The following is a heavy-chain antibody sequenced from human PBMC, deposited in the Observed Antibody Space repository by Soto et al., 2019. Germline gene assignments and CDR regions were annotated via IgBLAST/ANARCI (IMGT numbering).Heavy chain of an antibody. Sequence: SETLSLTCAVYGGSFSGYYWSWIRQPPGKGLEWIGEINHSGSTNYNPSLKSRVTISVDTSKNQFSLKLSSVTAADTAVYYCARDPKGYCSGGSCYSGRPIGFDPWGQGTLVTVSS. V-gene: IGHV4-34*01. CDR3: ARDPKGYCSGGSCYSGRPIGFDP. CDR1: GGSFSGYY. CDR2: INHSGST. D-gene: IGHD2-15*01. J-gene: IGHJ5*02.